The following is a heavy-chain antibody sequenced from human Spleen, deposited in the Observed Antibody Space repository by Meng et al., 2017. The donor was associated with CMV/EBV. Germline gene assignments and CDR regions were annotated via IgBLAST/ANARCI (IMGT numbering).Heavy chain of an antibody. CDR1: GYTFTGQY. D-gene: IGHD3-3*01. Sequence: ASVKVSCKASGYTFTGQYMHWVRQAPGQGREWMGWSNTNNGGTNYAQKVQGRVTMTRDTSISTAYMELSRLRSDDTAVYYCARELIFGVVGHYYGMDVWGQGITVTVSS. J-gene: IGHJ6*02. CDR3: ARELIFGVVGHYYGMDV. CDR2: SNTNNGGT. V-gene: IGHV1-2*02.